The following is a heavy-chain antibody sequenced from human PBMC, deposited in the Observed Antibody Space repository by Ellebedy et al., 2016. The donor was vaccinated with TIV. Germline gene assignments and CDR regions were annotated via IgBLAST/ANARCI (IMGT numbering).Heavy chain of an antibody. CDR2: IYPGGST. J-gene: IGHJ4*02. CDR1: GGSISSSNW. V-gene: IGHV4-4*02. CDR3: ASEDY. Sequence: MPSETLSLTCTVSGGSISSSNWWTWVRQPPGKGLEWIGEIYPGGSTNYSPSLESPATMSVERSKTPFSLNLRSVTAADTAVYFCASEDYWGQGTLVTVSS.